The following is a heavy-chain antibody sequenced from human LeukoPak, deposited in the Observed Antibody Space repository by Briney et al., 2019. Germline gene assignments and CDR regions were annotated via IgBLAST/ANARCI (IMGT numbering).Heavy chain of an antibody. D-gene: IGHD3-10*01. CDR1: GYTFTSYS. CDR3: ARDRGPFSANYYFDF. V-gene: IGHV1-46*01. Sequence: ASVKVSCKASGYTFTSYSMHWVRQAPGQGLDWMGINNPSGGSTTYAQKFQGRVTMTRDTSTSTVYMELSSLRSEDTAVYYCARDRGPFSANYYFDFWGQGTLVTVSS. CDR2: NNPSGGST. J-gene: IGHJ4*02.